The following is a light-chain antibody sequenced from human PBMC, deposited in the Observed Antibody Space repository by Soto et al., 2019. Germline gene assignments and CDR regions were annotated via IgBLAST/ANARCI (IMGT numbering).Light chain of an antibody. CDR3: SSYTTSAPYV. V-gene: IGLV2-14*01. CDR2: EVT. J-gene: IGLJ1*01. CDR1: SSDVGAYNF. Sequence: QSVLNQPASVSGSPGQSITISCTGTSSDVGAYNFVSWYQHHPGRAPKLIIYEVTIRPSGVSNRFSGSKSGNTASLTISGLQAEDEADYYCSSYTTSAPYVFGSGTKV.